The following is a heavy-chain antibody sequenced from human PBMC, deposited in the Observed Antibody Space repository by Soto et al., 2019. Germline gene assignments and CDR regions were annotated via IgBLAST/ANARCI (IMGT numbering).Heavy chain of an antibody. D-gene: IGHD5-12*01. J-gene: IGHJ4*02. CDR2: IKQDGSEK. V-gene: IGHV3-7*01. CDR3: AREGYSGYDFY. CDR1: GFTFSSYW. Sequence: EVQLVESGGGLVQPGGSLRLSCAASGFTFSSYWMSWVRQAPGKGLEWVANIKQDGSEKYYVDSVKGRFTISRDNAKISLYLQMNSLRAEDTAVYYCAREGYSGYDFYWGQGTLVTVSS.